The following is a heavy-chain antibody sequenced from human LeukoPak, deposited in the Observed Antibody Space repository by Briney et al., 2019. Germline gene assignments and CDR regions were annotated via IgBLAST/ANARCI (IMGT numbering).Heavy chain of an antibody. CDR2: VHASGNT. CDR3: GGSQDGYIDY. Sequence: SETLSLTCTVSSVSFSSYYWSWIRQPAGKGLEWIGRVHASGNTNYNPSLESRVTMSVDTSKNQFSLNLNFVTAADTAVYYCGGSQDGYIDYWGQGVLVTVSS. CDR1: SVSFSSYY. D-gene: IGHD5-24*01. J-gene: IGHJ4*02. V-gene: IGHV4-4*07.